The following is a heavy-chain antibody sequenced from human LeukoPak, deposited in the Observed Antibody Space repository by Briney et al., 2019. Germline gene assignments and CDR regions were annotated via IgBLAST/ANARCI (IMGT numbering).Heavy chain of an antibody. Sequence: PGGSLRLSCAASGFTVSSTYMTWVRQAPGKGLEWVSVIYSGGTTYYANSVKGRFTISRDSSKNTMYLQMNSLRVEDTAMYYCGRDVGPWGQGTLVTVSS. J-gene: IGHJ5*02. CDR1: GFTVSSTY. CDR2: IYSGGTT. CDR3: GRDVGP. V-gene: IGHV3-53*01.